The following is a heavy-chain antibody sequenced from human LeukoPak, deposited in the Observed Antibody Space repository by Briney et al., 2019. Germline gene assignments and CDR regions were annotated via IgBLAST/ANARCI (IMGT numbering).Heavy chain of an antibody. CDR1: GFTFSTYA. CDR3: AKYYYDSSGYYDAAPLDS. D-gene: IGHD3-22*01. V-gene: IGHV3-23*01. CDR2: ISGSGYST. J-gene: IGHJ4*02. Sequence: GGSLRLSCAASGFTFSTYAMSWVSQAPGKGLEWVSSISGSGYSTYYSDSVEGRFTISRDNFKSTLFLQMISLRAEDTAVYSCAKYYYDSSGYYDAAPLDSWGQGTLVTVFS.